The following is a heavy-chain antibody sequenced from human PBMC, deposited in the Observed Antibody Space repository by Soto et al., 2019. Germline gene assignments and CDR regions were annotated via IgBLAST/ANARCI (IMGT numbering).Heavy chain of an antibody. J-gene: IGHJ4*02. CDR2: IYYSGNT. D-gene: IGHD1-26*01. Sequence: SETLSLTCTVSGGSISSGDYYWSWIRQPPGKGLEWIGYIYYSGNTYYNPALKSRVTISVDTSKNQFSLKLSSVTAADTAVYYCARDSLYSGSIDYWGQGTLVTVSS. V-gene: IGHV4-30-4*01. CDR1: GGSISSGDYY. CDR3: ARDSLYSGSIDY.